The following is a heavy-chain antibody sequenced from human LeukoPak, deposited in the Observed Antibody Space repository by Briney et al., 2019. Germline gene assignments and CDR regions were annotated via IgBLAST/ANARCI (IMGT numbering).Heavy chain of an antibody. CDR3: ARVLSPDGMDV. CDR2: IYYSGST. V-gene: IGHV4-61*01. J-gene: IGHJ6*02. Sequence: SETLSLTCTVSGGSVSSGSYYWSWIRQPPGKGLEWIGYIYYSGSTNYNPSLKSRVTISVDTSKNQFSLKLSSVTAADTAVYYCARVLSPDGMDVWGQGTTVTVSS. CDR1: GGSVSSGSYY. D-gene: IGHD3-16*02.